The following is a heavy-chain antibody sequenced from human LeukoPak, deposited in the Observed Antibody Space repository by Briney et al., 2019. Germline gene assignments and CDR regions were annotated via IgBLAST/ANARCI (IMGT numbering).Heavy chain of an antibody. CDR1: GLTFDDYG. J-gene: IGHJ6*03. D-gene: IGHD4-11*01. V-gene: IGHV3-20*04. CDR2: INWNGVST. Sequence: SGGSLRLSCAASGLTFDDYGMSWVRQAPGKGLEWVSGINWNGVSTSYVDSVKGRFTISRDNAKNSLYLQMNSLRAEDTALYYCARALSNYVDYHYYYYMDVWGKGATVTVSS. CDR3: ARALSNYVDYHYYYYMDV.